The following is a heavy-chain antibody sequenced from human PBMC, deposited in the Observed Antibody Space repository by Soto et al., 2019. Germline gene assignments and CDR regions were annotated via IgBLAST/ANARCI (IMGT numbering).Heavy chain of an antibody. CDR1: GFTFSSYA. J-gene: IGHJ5*02. CDR2: ISWNSGST. Sequence: PGGSLRLSCAASGFTFSSYAMSWVRQAPGKGLEWVSGISWNSGSTDYADSVKGRFTISRDNAKNSLYLQMNSLRAEDTALYYCARDLSDHYDDYAETWGQGTLVTVSS. D-gene: IGHD4-17*01. V-gene: IGHV3-9*01. CDR3: ARDLSDHYDDYAET.